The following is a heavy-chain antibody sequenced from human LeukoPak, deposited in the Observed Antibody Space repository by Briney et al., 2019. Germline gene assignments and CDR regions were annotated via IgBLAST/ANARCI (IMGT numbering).Heavy chain of an antibody. V-gene: IGHV5-51*01. CDR1: GYTFSNFW. Sequence: GESLKISCEVSGYTFSNFWIGWVRQTPGKGLEWMGVVYPDDSDTRYNPSFQGQVTISADRSVRTAYLQWRSLKASDTGLYYCARGRGGFHGHENFDFWGQGTLVTVSS. CDR2: VYPDDSDT. J-gene: IGHJ4*02. CDR3: ARGRGGFHGHENFDF. D-gene: IGHD3-16*01.